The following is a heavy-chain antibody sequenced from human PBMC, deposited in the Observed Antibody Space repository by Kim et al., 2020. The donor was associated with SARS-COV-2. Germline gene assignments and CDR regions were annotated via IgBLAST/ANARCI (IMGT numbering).Heavy chain of an antibody. CDR1: GFTFSSYE. CDR2: ISSSGSTI. V-gene: IGHV3-48*03. Sequence: GGSLRLSCAASGFTFSSYEMNWVRQAPGKGLEWVSYISSSGSTIYYADSVKGRFTISRDNAKNSLYLQMNSLRAEDTAVYYCARNKGIARAGFLVSVYYYYYMDVWGKGTTVTVSS. J-gene: IGHJ6*03. D-gene: IGHD6-13*01. CDR3: ARNKGIARAGFLVSVYYYYYMDV.